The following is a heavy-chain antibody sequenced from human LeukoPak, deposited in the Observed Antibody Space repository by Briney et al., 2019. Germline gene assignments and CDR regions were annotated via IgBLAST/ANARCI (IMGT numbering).Heavy chain of an antibody. D-gene: IGHD2-15*01. CDR2: ISRSGSTK. CDR1: GFTFSDYN. J-gene: IGHJ6*03. Sequence: GGSLRLSCAASGFTFSDYNMRWIRQAPGKGLEWVSSISRSGSTKYYADSVKGRFTISRDNAKNSLSLQMNSLRAEDTAVYYCARVLRYCSGGNCYSGGLGYMDVWGKGTTVTISS. V-gene: IGHV3-11*01. CDR3: ARVLRYCSGGNCYSGGLGYMDV.